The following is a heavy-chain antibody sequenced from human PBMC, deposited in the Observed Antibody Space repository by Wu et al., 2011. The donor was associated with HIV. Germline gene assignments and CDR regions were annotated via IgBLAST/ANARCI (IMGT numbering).Heavy chain of an antibody. J-gene: IGHJ6*02. CDR2: ISTYSGNT. CDR1: GYTFTTSG. V-gene: IGHV1-18*01. D-gene: IGHD1-26*01. Sequence: QVQLVQSGAEVKKPGASVKVSCKASGYTFTTSGVSWVRQAPGQGLEWMGWISTYSGNTKYAERLQGRVTMTTDTPVNTAYMELRGLRSDDTAVYYCARDDSGSSSFYGMDVWGQGTTVTVSS. CDR3: ARDDSGSSSFYGMDV.